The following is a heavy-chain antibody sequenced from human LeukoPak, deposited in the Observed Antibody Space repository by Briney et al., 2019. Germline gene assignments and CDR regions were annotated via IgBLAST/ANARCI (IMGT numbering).Heavy chain of an antibody. Sequence: SETLSLTCTVSGGSISSRSYYWGWIRQPPGKGLEWIGSIYYSGSTYYNPSLKSRVTISVDTSKNQFSLKLSSVTAADTAVYYCARLRSMVRGVTDYWGQGTLVTVSS. CDR1: GGSISSRSYY. CDR3: ARLRSMVRGVTDY. D-gene: IGHD3-10*01. J-gene: IGHJ4*02. V-gene: IGHV4-39*01. CDR2: IYYSGST.